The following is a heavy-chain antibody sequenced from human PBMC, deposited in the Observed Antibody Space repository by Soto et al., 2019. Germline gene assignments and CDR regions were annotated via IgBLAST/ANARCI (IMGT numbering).Heavy chain of an antibody. Sequence: ASVKVSCKASGYTFTSYGISWVRQAPGQGLEGMGWISAYNGNTNYAQKLQGRVTMTTDTSTSTAYMELRSLRSDDTAVYYCARVGVRYCSGGSCYSAWFDPWGQGTLVTVSS. D-gene: IGHD2-15*01. CDR2: ISAYNGNT. CDR1: GYTFTSYG. CDR3: ARVGVRYCSGGSCYSAWFDP. J-gene: IGHJ5*02. V-gene: IGHV1-18*01.